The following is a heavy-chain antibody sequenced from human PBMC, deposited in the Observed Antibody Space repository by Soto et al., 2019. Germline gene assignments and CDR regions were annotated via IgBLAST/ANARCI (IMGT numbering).Heavy chain of an antibody. Sequence: PSETLSLTCAVSGGSISSGGYSWSWIRQPPGKGLEWIGYIYHSGSTYYNPSLKSRVTISVDRSKNQFSLKLNSVTAADTAVYYCARVNYGNYYYYYGMDVWGQGTTVTVSS. D-gene: IGHD4-17*01. J-gene: IGHJ6*02. CDR1: GGSISSGGYS. CDR3: ARVNYGNYYYYYGMDV. CDR2: IYHSGST. V-gene: IGHV4-30-2*01.